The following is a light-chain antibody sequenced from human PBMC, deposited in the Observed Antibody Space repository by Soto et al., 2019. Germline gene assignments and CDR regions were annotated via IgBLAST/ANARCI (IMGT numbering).Light chain of an antibody. Sequence: DIQMTQSPSTLSSSVGDRVTLTCRASQSISTWLAWYQQKPGKAPKLLIYNASSLESGLPSRFSGSGSGTEFTLTISSLQPDDFATYYCQQYNTYPLTFGGGTTVEIK. CDR2: NAS. CDR1: QSISTW. CDR3: QQYNTYPLT. V-gene: IGKV1-5*03. J-gene: IGKJ4*01.